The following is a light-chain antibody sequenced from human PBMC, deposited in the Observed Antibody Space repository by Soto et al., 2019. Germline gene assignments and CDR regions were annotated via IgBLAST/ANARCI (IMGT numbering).Light chain of an antibody. CDR1: QGISSA. CDR3: QQFNSYPPST. J-gene: IGKJ5*01. Sequence: AIQLTQSPSSLSASVGDRVTITCRASQGISSALAWYQQKPGKAPKLLIYDASGLESGVPSRFSGSGPGTDFTLTISSLQPEDFATYYCQQFNSYPPSTFGQGTRLEIK. V-gene: IGKV1-13*02. CDR2: DAS.